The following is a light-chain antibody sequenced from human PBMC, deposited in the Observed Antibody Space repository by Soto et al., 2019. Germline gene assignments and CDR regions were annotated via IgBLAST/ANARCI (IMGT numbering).Light chain of an antibody. CDR2: GAS. Sequence: EIVLTQSPGTLSLSPGERATLSCRASQSVSSSYLAWYQQKLGQAPRLLIYGASSRATGNPDRFSGSGSGTDFTLTISRLEPEDFAVYYCQQYGSSPTWTFGQGTKVEIK. CDR3: QQYGSSPTWT. J-gene: IGKJ1*01. CDR1: QSVSSSY. V-gene: IGKV3-20*01.